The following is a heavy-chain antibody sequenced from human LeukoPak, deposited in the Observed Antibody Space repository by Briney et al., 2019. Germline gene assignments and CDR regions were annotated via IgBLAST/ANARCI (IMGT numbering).Heavy chain of an antibody. Sequence: GGSLRHSCAASGFTFRTYGMHWVRQTPGKGLEWVAFLWFDGSHQYYADSVRGRFIISRDNSNNTLYLQMNSLRADDTAVYYCARDGNYFDTTPNWFDTWGQGTLVTVSS. J-gene: IGHJ5*02. CDR2: LWFDGSHQ. V-gene: IGHV3-33*01. CDR3: ARDGNYFDTTPNWFDT. D-gene: IGHD3-22*01. CDR1: GFTFRTYG.